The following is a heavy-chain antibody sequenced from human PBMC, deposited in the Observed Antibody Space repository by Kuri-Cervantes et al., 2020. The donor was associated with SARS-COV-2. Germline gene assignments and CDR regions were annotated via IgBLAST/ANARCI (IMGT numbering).Heavy chain of an antibody. Sequence: SETLSLTCTVSGGSISSYYWSWIRQPPGKGLEWIGYIYYSGSTNYNPSLKSRVTMSVDTSKNQFSLKLSSVTAADTAVYYCARDGDYDSSGYLGALYYYYGMDVWGRGTTVTVSS. CDR3: ARDGDYDSSGYLGALYYYYGMDV. CDR2: IYYSGST. CDR1: GGSISSYY. V-gene: IGHV4-59*01. D-gene: IGHD3-22*01. J-gene: IGHJ6*02.